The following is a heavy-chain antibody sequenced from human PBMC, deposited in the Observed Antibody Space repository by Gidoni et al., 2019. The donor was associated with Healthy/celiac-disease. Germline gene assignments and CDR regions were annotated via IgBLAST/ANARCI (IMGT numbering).Heavy chain of an antibody. CDR2: IYYSGST. J-gene: IGHJ3*02. Sequence: IGYIYYSGSTYYNPSLKSRVTISVDTSKNQFSLKLSSVTAADTAVYYCARVRGSYRFDIWGQGTMVTVSS. D-gene: IGHD1-26*01. V-gene: IGHV4-31*02. CDR3: ARVRGSYRFDI.